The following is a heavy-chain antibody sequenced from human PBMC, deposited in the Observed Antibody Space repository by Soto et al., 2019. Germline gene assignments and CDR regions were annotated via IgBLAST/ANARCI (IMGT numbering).Heavy chain of an antibody. D-gene: IGHD2-8*02. CDR3: ARDDGIWWQGTRGCFDY. CDR1: GFTFSSYG. Sequence: LRLSCAASGFTFSSYGMHWVRQAPGKGLEWVAVIWYDGSNKYYADSVKGRFTISRDNSKNTLYLQMNSLRAEDTAVYYCARDDGIWWQGTRGCFDYWGQGTLVTVSS. CDR2: IWYDGSNK. V-gene: IGHV3-33*01. J-gene: IGHJ4*02.